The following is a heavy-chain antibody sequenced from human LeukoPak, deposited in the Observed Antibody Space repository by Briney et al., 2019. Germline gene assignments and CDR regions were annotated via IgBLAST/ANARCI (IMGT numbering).Heavy chain of an antibody. CDR1: GYTFTSYG. D-gene: IGHD1-26*01. J-gene: IGHJ5*02. CDR3: ARGLGSDWGWFDP. Sequence: ASVKVSRKASGYTFTSYGISWVRQATGQGLEWMGWMNPNSGNTGYAQKFQGRVTITRNTSISTAYMELSSLRSEDTAVYYCARGLGSDWGWFDPWGQGTLVTVSS. V-gene: IGHV1-8*03. CDR2: MNPNSGNT.